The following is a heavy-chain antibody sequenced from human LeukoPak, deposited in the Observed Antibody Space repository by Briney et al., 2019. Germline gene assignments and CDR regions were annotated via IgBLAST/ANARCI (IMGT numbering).Heavy chain of an antibody. CDR1: GYTFTSYD. V-gene: IGHV1-46*01. D-gene: IGHD4-17*01. CDR3: ARVNPDYGDSFDY. Sequence: ASVKVSCKASGYTFTSYDINWVRQAPGQGLEWMGIINPSGGSTSYAQKFQGRVTMTRDTSTSTVYMELSSLRSEDTAVYYCARVNPDYGDSFDYWGQGTLVTVSS. CDR2: INPSGGST. J-gene: IGHJ4*02.